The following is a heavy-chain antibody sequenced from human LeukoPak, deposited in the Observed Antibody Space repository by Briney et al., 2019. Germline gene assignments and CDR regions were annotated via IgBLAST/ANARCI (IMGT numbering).Heavy chain of an antibody. CDR1: GGSISSYY. V-gene: IGHV4-59*08. CDR2: IYYSGST. D-gene: IGHD6-19*01. Sequence: SETLSLTCTVSGGSISSYYWSWIRQPPGKGLEWIGYIYYSGSTNYNPSLKSRVTISADTSKNQFSLKLSSVTAADTAVYYCARHARWLVPSDFDYWGQGTLVTVSS. J-gene: IGHJ4*02. CDR3: ARHARWLVPSDFDY.